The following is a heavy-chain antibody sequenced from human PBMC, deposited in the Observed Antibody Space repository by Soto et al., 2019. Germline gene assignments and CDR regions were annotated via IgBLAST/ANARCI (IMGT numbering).Heavy chain of an antibody. D-gene: IGHD3-22*01. J-gene: IGHJ4*02. CDR3: EKDFTDYYDSIYLTY. Sequence: VGSLRLSCAASGFTFSSYAMSWVRQAPLKGLEWVAAISGSGGSTYYADSVKGRFTISRDNSKNTLYLQMNSLRAEDTAVYYCEKDFTDYYDSIYLTYWGQGYLVTVSS. V-gene: IGHV3-23*01. CDR2: ISGSGGST. CDR1: GFTFSSYA.